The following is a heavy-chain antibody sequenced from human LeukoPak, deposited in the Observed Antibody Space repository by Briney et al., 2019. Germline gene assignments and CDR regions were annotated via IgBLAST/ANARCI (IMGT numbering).Heavy chain of an antibody. CDR1: GFTFSSYS. D-gene: IGHD2-15*01. V-gene: IGHV3-21*04. CDR2: ISSSSSYI. J-gene: IGHJ4*02. CDR3: AKARPVVNDY. Sequence: GGSLRLSCAASGFTFSSYSMNWVRQAPGKGLEWVSSISSSSSYIYYADSVKGRFTISRDNSKNTLYLQMNSLRAEDTAVYYCAKARPVVNDYWGQGTLVTVSS.